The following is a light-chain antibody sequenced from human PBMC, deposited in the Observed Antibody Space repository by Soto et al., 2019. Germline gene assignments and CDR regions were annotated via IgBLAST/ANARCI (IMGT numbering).Light chain of an antibody. J-gene: IGLJ1*01. V-gene: IGLV2-14*01. CDR3: TSYTSASTPYV. Sequence: QYVLTQPASVSGSPGQSITISCVGTSSDVGRYTYVSWYQQYPGKAPKLIIYDVYNRPSGVSNRFSGSKSGNTASLTISGLQAEDEADYYCTSYTSASTPYVFGSGTKVTVL. CDR2: DVY. CDR1: SSDVGRYTY.